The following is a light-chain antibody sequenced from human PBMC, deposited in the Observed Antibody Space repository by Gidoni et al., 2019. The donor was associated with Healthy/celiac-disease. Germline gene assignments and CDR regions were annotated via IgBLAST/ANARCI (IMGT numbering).Light chain of an antibody. J-gene: IGKJ2*01. Sequence: DIQMTQSPSTLSASVVDRVTITCRASHSISSWLAWYQQKPGKAPKLLIYKASSLESGVPSSFSGSGSGTEFTLTISSLQPDDFATYYGQQYNSYPYTFGQGTKLEIK. V-gene: IGKV1-5*03. CDR1: HSISSW. CDR2: KAS. CDR3: QQYNSYPYT.